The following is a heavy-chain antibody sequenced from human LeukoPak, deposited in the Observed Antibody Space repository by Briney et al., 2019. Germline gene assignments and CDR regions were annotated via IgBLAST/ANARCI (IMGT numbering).Heavy chain of an antibody. J-gene: IGHJ4*02. V-gene: IGHV1-8*01. CDR1: GYTFTIYD. Sequence: GASVKVSFKASGYTFTIYDINWVRQAPGQGLEWMGWMNPNSGNTGYAQKFQGRVTITRNTSISTAYMELSSLRSEDTAVYYCARVRGRGYSGYDYAFDYWGQGTLVTVSS. CDR3: ARVRGRGYSGYDYAFDY. CDR2: MNPNSGNT. D-gene: IGHD5-12*01.